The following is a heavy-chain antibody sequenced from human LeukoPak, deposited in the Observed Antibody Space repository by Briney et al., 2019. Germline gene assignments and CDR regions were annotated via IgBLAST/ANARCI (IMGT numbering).Heavy chain of an antibody. D-gene: IGHD1-26*01. J-gene: IGHJ6*02. Sequence: GGSVRLSCAASGFTFSSYSMNWVRQAPGKGLEWVSSIIISSSYIYYADSVKGRFTISRDNAKNSLYLQMNSLRAEDTAVYYCARDLIVGATLYGMDVWGQGTTVTVSS. CDR2: IIISSSYI. CDR1: GFTFSSYS. V-gene: IGHV3-21*01. CDR3: ARDLIVGATLYGMDV.